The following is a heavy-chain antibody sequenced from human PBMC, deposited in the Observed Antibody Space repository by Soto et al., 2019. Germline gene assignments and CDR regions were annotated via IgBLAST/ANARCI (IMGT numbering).Heavy chain of an antibody. CDR3: AVSLVPAAMGGLARWHGMDV. D-gene: IGHD2-2*01. CDR2: ISYDGSNK. Sequence: QVQLVESGGGVVQPGRSLRLSCAASGFTFSSYAMHWVRQAPGKGLEWVAVISYDGSNKYYADSVKGRFTISRDNSKNTLYLQMNSLRAEDTAVYYCAVSLVPAAMGGLARWHGMDVWGQGTTVTVSS. J-gene: IGHJ6*02. CDR1: GFTFSSYA. V-gene: IGHV3-30-3*01.